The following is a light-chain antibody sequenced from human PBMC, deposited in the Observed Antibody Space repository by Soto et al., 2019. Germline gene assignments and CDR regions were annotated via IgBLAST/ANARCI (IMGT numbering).Light chain of an antibody. J-gene: IGKJ4*01. Sequence: EVVLTHSPGTLSLSPCERATLSFSASQSVRSSHLAWYQQMPGQAPRLLIYGASNRATGIPDRFSGSGSGTDFTLTISRLEPEDFAVYYCQQYSSSPLTFGGGTKVDIK. V-gene: IGKV3-20*01. CDR1: QSVRSSH. CDR3: QQYSSSPLT. CDR2: GAS.